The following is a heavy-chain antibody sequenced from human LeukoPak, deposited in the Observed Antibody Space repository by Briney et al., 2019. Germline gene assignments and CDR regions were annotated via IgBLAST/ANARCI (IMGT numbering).Heavy chain of an antibody. J-gene: IGHJ4*02. Sequence: SETLSLTCTVSSGSIPSYWWSWIRQPPGKGLEWIGYMYYSGSTNYNPSLKSRVTISVDTSKNQFSLKLSSVTAADTAVYYCARRYTYGSLGFDYWGQGTLVTVSS. CDR3: ARRYTYGSLGFDY. V-gene: IGHV4-59*01. CDR2: MYYSGST. CDR1: SGSIPSYW. D-gene: IGHD5-18*01.